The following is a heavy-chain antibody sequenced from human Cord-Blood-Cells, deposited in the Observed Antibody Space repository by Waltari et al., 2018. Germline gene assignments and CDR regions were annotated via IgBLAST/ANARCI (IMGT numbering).Heavy chain of an antibody. CDR1: GFTFSSYE. CDR2: ISSRGSTI. D-gene: IGHD7-27*01. CDR3: ARGLGGTHWYFDL. J-gene: IGHJ2*01. V-gene: IGHV3-48*03. Sequence: EVQLVESGGGLVQPGGSLRLSCAASGFTFSSYEMNWVRQAPGKGLEWVSYISSRGSTIYYADTVKGRFTISRENAKSSLYLQMNSLRAEDTAVYYCARGLGGTHWYFDLWGRGTLVTVSS.